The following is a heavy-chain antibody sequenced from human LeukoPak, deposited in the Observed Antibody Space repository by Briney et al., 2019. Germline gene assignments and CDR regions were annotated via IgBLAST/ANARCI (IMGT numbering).Heavy chain of an antibody. CDR3: ARSSPRVTMIVVVDFQH. Sequence: PGGSLRLSCAASGFTFSSYWMHWVRQAPGKGLVWVSRINSDGSSTSYADSVKGRFTISRDNAKNTLYLQMNSLRAEDTAVYYCARSSPRVTMIVVVDFQHWGQGTLVTVSS. V-gene: IGHV3-74*01. J-gene: IGHJ1*01. D-gene: IGHD3-22*01. CDR2: INSDGSST. CDR1: GFTFSSYW.